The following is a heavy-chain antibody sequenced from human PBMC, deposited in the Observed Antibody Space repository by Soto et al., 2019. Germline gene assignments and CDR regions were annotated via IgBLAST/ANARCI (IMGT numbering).Heavy chain of an antibody. Sequence: PGGSLRLSCAASGFTFSDYFMNWIRQAPGKGLEWVSYISNTGSTVYYTDSVKGRFTISRDNAKNSLFLQMNSLRAEDTAVYYCASSVLVTARFDYWRQGTPVTVSS. CDR3: ASSVLVTARFDY. CDR1: GFTFSDYF. D-gene: IGHD2-21*02. V-gene: IGHV3-11*01. CDR2: ISNTGSTV. J-gene: IGHJ4*02.